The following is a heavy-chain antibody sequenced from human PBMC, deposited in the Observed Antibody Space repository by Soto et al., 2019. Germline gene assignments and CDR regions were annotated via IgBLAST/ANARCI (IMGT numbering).Heavy chain of an antibody. Sequence: QVQLVESGGGVVQPGRSLRLSCAASGFTFSSYGMHWVRQAPGKGLEWVAIISYDGRNTYYADSVKGRFTISRDNSKNTMYLHMTSLRAEDPSVYYCAKEGGLSGSYYISSSYYFDYWGQGTLVTVSS. J-gene: IGHJ4*02. CDR2: ISYDGRNT. CDR3: AKEGGLSGSYYISSSYYFDY. D-gene: IGHD1-26*01. CDR1: GFTFSSYG. V-gene: IGHV3-30*18.